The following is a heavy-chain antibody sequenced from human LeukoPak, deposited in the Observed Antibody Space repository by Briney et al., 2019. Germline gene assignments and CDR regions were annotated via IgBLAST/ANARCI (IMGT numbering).Heavy chain of an antibody. D-gene: IGHD2-21*02. CDR2: IYHTKTT. V-gene: IGHV4-38-2*02. CDR3: ARVSGDDSGHFHV. Sequence: SETLSLTCSVSGYSIGCVYYWGRARQPPGKGLEWIGPIYHTKTTSYNPSLTSRVTISVDTSKHQFSLRLSSVTAADTAVYYCARVSGDDSGHFHVWGQGTLVTAS. J-gene: IGHJ1*01. CDR1: GYSIGCVYY.